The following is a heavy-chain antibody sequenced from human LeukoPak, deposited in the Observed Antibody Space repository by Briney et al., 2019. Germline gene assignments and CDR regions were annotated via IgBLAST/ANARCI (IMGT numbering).Heavy chain of an antibody. J-gene: IGHJ5*02. Sequence: GGSLRLSCAASGFTFSSYDMHWVRQATGKGLEWVSAIGTAGDTYYPGSVKGRFTISRENAKNSLYLQMNSLRAGDMAVYYCARGHYYDSSGTQAYNWFDPWGQGTLVTVSS. V-gene: IGHV3-13*01. CDR1: GFTFSSYD. D-gene: IGHD3-22*01. CDR2: IGTAGDT. CDR3: ARGHYYDSSGTQAYNWFDP.